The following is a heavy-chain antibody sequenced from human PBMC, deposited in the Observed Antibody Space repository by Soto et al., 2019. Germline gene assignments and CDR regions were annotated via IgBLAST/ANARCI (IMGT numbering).Heavy chain of an antibody. CDR2: IYYTGST. CDR1: GGSISSGDYY. V-gene: IGHV4-30-4*01. Sequence: SETLSLTCTVSGGSISSGDYYWSWIRQPPGKGLEWIGYIYYTGSTYYNPSLESRVTISVDTSKNQFSLKLSSVTAADTAVYYCARRYSGYYLDAFRLRRKATMFPVSS. CDR3: ARRYSGYYLDAFRL. J-gene: IGHJ3*01. D-gene: IGHD5-12*01.